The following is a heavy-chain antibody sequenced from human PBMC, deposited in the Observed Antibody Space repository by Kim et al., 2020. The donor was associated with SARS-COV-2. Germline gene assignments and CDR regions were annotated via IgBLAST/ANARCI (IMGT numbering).Heavy chain of an antibody. J-gene: IGHJ4*02. D-gene: IGHD6-19*01. CDR2: IYHSGST. V-gene: IGHV4-38-2*02. CDR3: AREAGQWLEQYFDY. CDR1: GYSISSGYY. Sequence: SETLSLTCTVSGYSISSGYYWGSIRQPPGTGLECVGSIYHSGSTYYNPSLKSRGTISVDTSKNQFSLKLSSVTAADTAVYDWAREAGQWLEQYFDYCGQGTLVTVSS.